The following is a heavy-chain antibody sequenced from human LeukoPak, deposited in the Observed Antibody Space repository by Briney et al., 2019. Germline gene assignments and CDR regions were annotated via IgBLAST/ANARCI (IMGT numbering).Heavy chain of an antibody. V-gene: IGHV3-30-3*01. CDR1: GFTFSSYA. J-gene: IGHJ5*02. D-gene: IGHD6-6*01. Sequence: PGGSLRLSCAASGFTFSSYAMHWVRQAPGKGLEWVAVISYDGSNRYYADSVKGRFTISRDNSKNTLYLQMNSLRAEDTAVYYCAREDSGIAARRRNWFDPWGQGTLVTVSS. CDR3: AREDSGIAARRRNWFDP. CDR2: ISYDGSNR.